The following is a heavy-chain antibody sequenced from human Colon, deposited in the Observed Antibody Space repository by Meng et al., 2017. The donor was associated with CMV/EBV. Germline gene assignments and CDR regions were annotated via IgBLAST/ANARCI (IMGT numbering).Heavy chain of an antibody. V-gene: IGHV3-66*01. D-gene: IGHD3/OR15-3a*01. CDR2: INSGNNT. J-gene: IGHJ4*02. CDR1: GFIVSNNY. CDR3: TRDSVGSYDFIEY. Sequence: VEAGGGLVQPGGSLRLSCAASGFIVSNNYMSWVRQAPGKGLEWVSLINSGNNTFYADSVKGRFIISRDNSKNTLYLQMNSLRAEDTALYYCTRDSVGSYDFIEYWGQGTLVTVAS.